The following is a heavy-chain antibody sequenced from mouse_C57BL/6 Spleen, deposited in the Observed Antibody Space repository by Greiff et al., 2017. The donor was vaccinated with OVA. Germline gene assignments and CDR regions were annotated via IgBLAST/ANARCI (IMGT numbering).Heavy chain of an antibody. J-gene: IGHJ4*01. D-gene: IGHD2-4*01. CDR2: IRSKSNNYAT. CDR1: GFSFNTYA. V-gene: IGHV10-1*01. Sequence: EADGGLVQPKGSLKLSCAASGFSFNTYAMNWVRQAPGKGLEWVARIRSKSNNYATYYADSVKDRFTISRDDSESMLYLQMNNLKTEDTAMYYCVRDYYDYDGGYAMDYWGQGTSVTVSS. CDR3: VRDYYDYDGGYAMDY.